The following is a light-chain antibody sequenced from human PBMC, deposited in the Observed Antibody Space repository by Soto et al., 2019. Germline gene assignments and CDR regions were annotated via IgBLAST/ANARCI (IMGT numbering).Light chain of an antibody. Sequence: QSVLTQARSVSGSPGQSVTISCTGTSGDVGGYNFVSWYQQHPDNAPKLMIFDVSQRPSGVPDRFSGSKSGNTASLTISGLQAEDEADYYCCSYGGSYTWVFGGGTKVTVL. V-gene: IGLV2-11*01. CDR2: DVS. CDR1: SGDVGGYNF. CDR3: CSYGGSYTWV. J-gene: IGLJ3*02.